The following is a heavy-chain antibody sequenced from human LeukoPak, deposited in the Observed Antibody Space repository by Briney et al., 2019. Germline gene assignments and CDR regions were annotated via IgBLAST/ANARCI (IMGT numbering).Heavy chain of an antibody. CDR1: GFALRSYS. CDR3: ARVAVAGPTGWFDS. D-gene: IGHD6-19*01. CDR2: ISSTSAYI. J-gene: IGHJ5*01. Sequence: GGSLRLSCAASGFALRSYSVTWVRQAPGKGLEWVSSISSTSAYIYYAESVKGRFSISRDNVDNVVHLQMSSLRNEDTAFYYCARVAVAGPTGWFDSWGQGTLVTVSS. V-gene: IGHV3-21*04.